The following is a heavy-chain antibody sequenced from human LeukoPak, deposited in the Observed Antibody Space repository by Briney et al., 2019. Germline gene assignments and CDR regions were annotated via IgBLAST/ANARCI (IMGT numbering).Heavy chain of an antibody. Sequence: ASVKVSCKASAYTFTSYDINWVRQATGQGLEWMGWMNPNSGNTGYAQKFQGRVTMTRNTSISTAYMELSSLRSEDTAVYYCARGWVNCSGGSCYSSWFDPWGQGTLVTVSS. CDR1: AYTFTSYD. J-gene: IGHJ5*02. CDR3: ARGWVNCSGGSCYSSWFDP. D-gene: IGHD2-15*01. V-gene: IGHV1-8*01. CDR2: MNPNSGNT.